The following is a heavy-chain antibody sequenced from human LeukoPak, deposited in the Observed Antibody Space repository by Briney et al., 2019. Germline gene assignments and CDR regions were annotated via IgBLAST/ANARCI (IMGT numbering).Heavy chain of an antibody. CDR3: ARAGTGEGYYYFYYYMDV. J-gene: IGHJ6*03. CDR1: GGSISSYY. Sequence: SETLSLTCTVSGGSISSYYWNWIRQPPGKGLEWNGYIYYSGSTNYNPSLQSRVTISVDTSKNQFSLTLSSVIAAHTAVYYCARAGTGEGYYYFYYYMDVWGKGTTVTISS. D-gene: IGHD3-10*01. CDR2: IYYSGST. V-gene: IGHV4-59*01.